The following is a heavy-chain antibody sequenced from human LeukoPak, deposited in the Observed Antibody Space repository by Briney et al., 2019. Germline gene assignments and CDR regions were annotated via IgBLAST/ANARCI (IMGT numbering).Heavy chain of an antibody. V-gene: IGHV3-30*02. CDR2: IRYDGSNK. CDR1: GFTFSSYG. J-gene: IGHJ6*03. Sequence: PGGSLRLSCAASGFTFSSYGMHWVRQAPGKGLEWVAFIRYDGSNKYYADSVKGRFTISRDNSKNTLYLQMNSLRAEDTAVYYCAKSDQSTYYYYYMDVWGKGTTVTVSS. D-gene: IGHD2-2*01. CDR3: AKSDQSTYYYYYMDV.